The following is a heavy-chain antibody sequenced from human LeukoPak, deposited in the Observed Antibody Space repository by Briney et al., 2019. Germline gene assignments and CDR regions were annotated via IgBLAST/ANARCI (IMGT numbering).Heavy chain of an antibody. CDR1: GGSISSGGYY. CDR2: IYYSGST. J-gene: IGHJ6*02. V-gene: IGHV4-31*03. Sequence: PSETLSLTCTVSGGSISSGGYYWSWIRQHPGKGLEWIGYIYYSGSTYYNPSLRSRVTISVDTSKNQFSLKLSSVTAADTAVYYCARHPKPHYYGSGSYDYYYGMDVWGQGTTVTVSS. D-gene: IGHD3-10*01. CDR3: ARHPKPHYYGSGSYDYYYGMDV.